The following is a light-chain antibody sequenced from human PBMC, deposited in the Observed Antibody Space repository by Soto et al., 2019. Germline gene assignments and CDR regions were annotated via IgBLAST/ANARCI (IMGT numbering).Light chain of an antibody. J-gene: IGKJ1*01. CDR2: TAS. CDR1: QTISGW. CDR3: QEYNNYWT. Sequence: DIQMTQSPSNLSASVGDTVTLTSRASQTISGWLAWYQQKPGKDPRLLIYTASTLESGVPSRFSASGSGTEFTLTISSLHPDDFATYYRQEYNNYWTFGQGTKVDIK. V-gene: IGKV1-5*01.